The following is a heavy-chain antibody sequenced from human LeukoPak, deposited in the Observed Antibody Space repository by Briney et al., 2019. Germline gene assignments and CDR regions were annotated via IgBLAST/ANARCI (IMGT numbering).Heavy chain of an antibody. CDR3: ARDQQWLDPARHGFDY. V-gene: IGHV1-18*01. Sequence: ASVKVSCKASGYTFTSCGISWVRHAPGQGLEWMGWISTYSGKTNYAQKYQGRVTMTTDTSTSTAYMELRSLRSDDTAVYYCARDQQWLDPARHGFDYWGQGTLVTVSS. J-gene: IGHJ4*02. D-gene: IGHD6-19*01. CDR2: ISTYSGKT. CDR1: GYTFTSCG.